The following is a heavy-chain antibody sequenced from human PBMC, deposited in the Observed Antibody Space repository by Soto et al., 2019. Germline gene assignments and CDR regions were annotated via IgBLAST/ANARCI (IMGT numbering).Heavy chain of an antibody. CDR1: GFTFSSYS. D-gene: IGHD3-16*01. J-gene: IGHJ4*02. Sequence: PGGSLRLSCAASGFTFSSYSMNWVRQAPGKGLEWVSSISSSSSYIYYADSVKGRFTISRDNAKNSLYLQMNSLRAEDTAVYYCARNLGGARGRSDYWGQGTLVTVYS. CDR2: ISSSSSYI. V-gene: IGHV3-21*01. CDR3: ARNLGGARGRSDY.